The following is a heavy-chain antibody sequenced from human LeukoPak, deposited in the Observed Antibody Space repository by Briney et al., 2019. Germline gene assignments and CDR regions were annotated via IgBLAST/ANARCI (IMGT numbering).Heavy chain of an antibody. J-gene: IGHJ4*02. CDR3: TKDSVAMVTTSDY. Sequence: GGSLRLSCAASGFIFSSYSMNWVRQAPGKGLEWVSFISSTSSTIYYADSVKGRFTTSRDNAKSSLYLQMNSLRPEDTALYYCTKDSVAMVTTSDYWGQGTLVTVSS. CDR2: ISSTSSTI. D-gene: IGHD5-18*01. V-gene: IGHV3-48*04. CDR1: GFIFSSYS.